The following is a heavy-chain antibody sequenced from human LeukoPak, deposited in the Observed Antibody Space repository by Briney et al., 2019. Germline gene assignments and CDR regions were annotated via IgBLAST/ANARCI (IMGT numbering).Heavy chain of an antibody. Sequence: GGSLRLSCAASGFTFSVYSMNWVRQAPGKGLEWVSSISSSSNYRYYADSVKGRFTISRDNAKNSLYLQMNSLRAEDTAFYYCARDGGSSGTGAYYMDVWGKGTTVTVSS. CDR3: ARDGGSSGTGAYYMDV. CDR2: ISSSSNYR. D-gene: IGHD2-15*01. J-gene: IGHJ6*03. V-gene: IGHV3-21*01. CDR1: GFTFSVYS.